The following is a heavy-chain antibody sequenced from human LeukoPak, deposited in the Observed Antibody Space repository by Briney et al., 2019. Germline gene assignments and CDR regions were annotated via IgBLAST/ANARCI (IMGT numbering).Heavy chain of an antibody. CDR3: ARYYDFWSGYPYYYYGMDV. D-gene: IGHD3-3*01. Sequence: ASVKVSCKASGGTFSSYAISWVRQAPGQGLEWMGWISAYNGNTNYAQKLQGRVTMTTDTSTSTAYMELRGLRSDDTAVYYCARYYDFWSGYPYYYYGMDVWGQGTTVTVSS. CDR1: GGTFSSYA. CDR2: ISAYNGNT. J-gene: IGHJ6*02. V-gene: IGHV1-18*01.